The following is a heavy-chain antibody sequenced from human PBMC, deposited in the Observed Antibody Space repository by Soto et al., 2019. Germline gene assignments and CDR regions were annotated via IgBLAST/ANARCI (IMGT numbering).Heavy chain of an antibody. D-gene: IGHD3-9*01. J-gene: IGHJ5*02. CDR3: ARFDPRDWLDP. V-gene: IGHV4-59*01. Sequence: PAETLSLTCTVAGGSISSYYGSWIRQPPGKGLEWIGYIYYSGSTNYNPSLKSRVTISVDTSKNQFSLKLSSVTAADTAVYYCARFDPRDWLDPWGQRTLVAVSS. CDR2: IYYSGST. CDR1: GGSISSYY.